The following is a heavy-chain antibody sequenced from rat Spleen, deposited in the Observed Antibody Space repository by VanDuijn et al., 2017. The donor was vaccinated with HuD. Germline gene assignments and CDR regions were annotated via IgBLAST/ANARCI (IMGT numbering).Heavy chain of an antibody. CDR2: ISYDGSST. V-gene: IGHV5-7*01. CDR3: ARQGYLRDWYFDY. J-gene: IGHJ2*01. CDR1: GFTFSDYN. D-gene: IGHD2-7*01. Sequence: EVQLVESGGGLVQPGRSLKLSCAASGFTFSDYNMAWVRQAPKKGLEWVATISYDGSSTYYRDSVKGRFTVSRDNAKSTLYLQMDSLRSEDTTTYYCARQGYLRDWYFDYWGQGVMVTVSS.